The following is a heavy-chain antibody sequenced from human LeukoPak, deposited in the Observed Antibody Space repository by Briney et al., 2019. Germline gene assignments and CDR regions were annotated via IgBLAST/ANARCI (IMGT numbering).Heavy chain of an antibody. CDR2: ISGSGDNT. J-gene: IGHJ4*02. V-gene: IGHV3-23*01. Sequence: GGSLRLSCAASGFTFSGFAMSWVRQAPGRGLEWVSTISGSGDNTYDADSVKGRFTISRDNSKNTLYLQMNSLRAEDTAVYYCAKGRYESSGFNWAAWGQGTLVTVSS. CDR3: AKGRYESSGFNWAA. D-gene: IGHD3-22*01. CDR1: GFTFSGFA.